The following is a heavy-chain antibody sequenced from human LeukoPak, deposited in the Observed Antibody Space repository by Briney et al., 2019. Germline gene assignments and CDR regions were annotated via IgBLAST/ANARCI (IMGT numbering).Heavy chain of an antibody. J-gene: IGHJ4*02. V-gene: IGHV3-64D*09. CDR1: GFTFGTYA. Sequence: GGSLRLSCLASGFTFGTYAMHWVRQAPGKELEHVSTISSYGSTTYYADSVKGRFTISRDNSKNTLYLQMSSLRAEDTAVYYCVKGRTVTTFHYFDYWGQGILVTVSS. D-gene: IGHD4-17*01. CDR2: ISSYGSTT. CDR3: VKGRTVTTFHYFDY.